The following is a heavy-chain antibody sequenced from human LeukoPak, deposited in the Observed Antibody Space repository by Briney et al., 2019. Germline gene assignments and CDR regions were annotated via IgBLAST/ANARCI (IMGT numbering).Heavy chain of an antibody. Sequence: SSETLSLTCTVSGGSISSSSYYWGWIRQPPGKGLEWIGSIYYSGSTYYNPSLKSRVTISVDTSKNQFSLELSSVTAADTAVYYCARFSSSWYSFDYWGQGTLVTVSS. CDR2: IYYSGST. J-gene: IGHJ4*02. V-gene: IGHV4-39*01. CDR3: ARFSSSWYSFDY. CDR1: GGSISSSSYY. D-gene: IGHD6-13*01.